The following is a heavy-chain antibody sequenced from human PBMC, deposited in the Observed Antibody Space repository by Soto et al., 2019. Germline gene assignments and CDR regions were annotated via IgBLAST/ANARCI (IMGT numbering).Heavy chain of an antibody. V-gene: IGHV3-7*01. CDR2: IKRDGSEK. CDR3: VSIDTTVGVYWDFDL. Sequence: EVQLVESGGGLVQPGGSLRLSCAASGFSFSRYWMSWVRQAPGKGLERVANIKRDGSEKYYVDSVKGRFTISRDNAKNSLYLQLNSLRAEDTAVYYCVSIDTTVGVYWDFDLWGRGTLVTVSS. CDR1: GFSFSRYW. D-gene: IGHD1-1*01. J-gene: IGHJ2*01.